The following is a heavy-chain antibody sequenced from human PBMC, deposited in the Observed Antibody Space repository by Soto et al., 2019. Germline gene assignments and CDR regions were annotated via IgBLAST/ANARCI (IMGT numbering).Heavy chain of an antibody. CDR3: ARVGGIDGDYVDY. CDR1: GFTFSSCW. J-gene: IGHJ4*02. CDR2: IKHDGSEK. Sequence: EVQLVESGGGLVQPGGSLRLSCAASGFTFSSCWMSWVRQSPGKGLDWVANIKHDGSEKYYVDSVKGRFTISRDNAKNSLYVQMNSLRAEDTAVYYCARVGGIDGDYVDYWGQGTLVTVSS. V-gene: IGHV3-7*01. D-gene: IGHD4-17*01.